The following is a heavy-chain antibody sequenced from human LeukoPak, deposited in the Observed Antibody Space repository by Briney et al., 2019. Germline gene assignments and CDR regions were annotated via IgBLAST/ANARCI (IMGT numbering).Heavy chain of an antibody. CDR1: GASISSYY. Sequence: SETLSLTCTVSGASISSYYWSWIRQPAGKGLEWIGRIYTSGSTNYNPSLKSRVTMSVDTSKNQFSLKFSSVTAADTAVYYCARWRYSTSSAWFDTWGQGTLVTVSS. V-gene: IGHV4-4*07. J-gene: IGHJ5*02. D-gene: IGHD6-6*01. CDR2: IYTSGST. CDR3: ARWRYSTSSAWFDT.